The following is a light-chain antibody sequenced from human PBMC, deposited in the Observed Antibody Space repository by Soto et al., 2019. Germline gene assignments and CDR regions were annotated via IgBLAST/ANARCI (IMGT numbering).Light chain of an antibody. CDR3: KQSYSTPRT. Sequence: DIQMTQSPSSLSASVGERVTITLRASQSISDYLNWYQQKPGKAPKLLIYAASSLQSGVPSRFSGSGSGTDFTLTISSLQPEDFATYYCKQSYSTPRTFGQGTKVDIK. CDR1: QSISDY. V-gene: IGKV1-39*01. J-gene: IGKJ1*01. CDR2: AAS.